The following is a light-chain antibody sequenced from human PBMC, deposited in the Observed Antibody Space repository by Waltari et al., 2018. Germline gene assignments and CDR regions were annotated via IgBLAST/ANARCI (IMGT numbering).Light chain of an antibody. Sequence: IVMTQSPATLSVSPGERATLSCRASQSISNNLAWYQKKPGQAPRLLIYGASTRATGIPARFSGSGSGTEFTLTISSLQSEDFAFYYCQQYSNWPPFTFGQGTRLEIK. J-gene: IGKJ5*01. CDR3: QQYSNWPPFT. CDR2: GAS. V-gene: IGKV3-15*01. CDR1: QSISNN.